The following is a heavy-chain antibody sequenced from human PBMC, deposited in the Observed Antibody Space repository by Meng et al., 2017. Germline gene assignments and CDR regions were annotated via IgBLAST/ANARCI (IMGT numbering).Heavy chain of an antibody. D-gene: IGHD6-19*01. CDR3: ARAIAVAGITIDY. CDR1: GGSVSSGSYY. V-gene: IGHV4-61*01. CDR2: IYYSGST. J-gene: IGHJ4*02. Sequence: LQVAGPGLVWPSETLPLTCTVSGGSVSSGSYYWSWIRQPPGKGLEWIGYIYYSGSTNYTPSLKSRVTISVDTSKNQFSLKLSSVTAADTAVYYCARAIAVAGITIDYWGQGTLVTVSS.